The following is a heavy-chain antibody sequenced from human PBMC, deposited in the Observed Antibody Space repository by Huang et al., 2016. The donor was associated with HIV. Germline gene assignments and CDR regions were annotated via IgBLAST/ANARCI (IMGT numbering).Heavy chain of an antibody. J-gene: IGHJ6*02. D-gene: IGHD4-17*01. V-gene: IGHV1-18*04. Sequence: QVQLVQSGAEVKKPGASVKVSCRASGYTFISYGITWVRQAPGQGLEWMGWISPSYGYTNYAQQFQGRVTMTTDTSTNTGYMEVRSLRSDDTAVYYCARDLGTTVVPDGMDVRGQGTTVTVSS. CDR2: ISPSYGYT. CDR1: GYTFISYG. CDR3: ARDLGTTVVPDGMDV.